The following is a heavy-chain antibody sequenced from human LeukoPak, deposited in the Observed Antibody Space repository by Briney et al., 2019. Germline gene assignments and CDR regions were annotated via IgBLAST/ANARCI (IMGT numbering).Heavy chain of an antibody. J-gene: IGHJ6*03. CDR1: GYTFTSYH. D-gene: IGHD6-13*01. CDR2: IIPIFGTT. CDR3: ARVVGLTGYSSSWYSSYYYYMDA. Sequence: SVKVSCKASGYTFTSYHMHWVRQAPGQGLEWMGGIIPIFGTTNYAQKFQDRVTITADKSTSTAYMELSSLRSEDTAVYYCARVVGLTGYSSSWYSSYYYYMDAWGKGTTVTVSS. V-gene: IGHV1-69*06.